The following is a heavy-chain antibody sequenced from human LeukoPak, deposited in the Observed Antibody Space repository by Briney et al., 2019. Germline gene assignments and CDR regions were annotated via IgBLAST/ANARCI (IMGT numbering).Heavy chain of an antibody. Sequence: GGSLRLSCAASGFTFSSYWMHWVRQAPGKGVVWVSRINTDGSSTSYADSVKGRFTISRDNAKNTLYLQMNSLRAEDTAVYYCARVAPNWDRAVDYWGQGTLVTVSS. CDR1: GFTFSSYW. V-gene: IGHV3-74*01. D-gene: IGHD1-1*01. CDR3: ARVAPNWDRAVDY. J-gene: IGHJ4*02. CDR2: INTDGSST.